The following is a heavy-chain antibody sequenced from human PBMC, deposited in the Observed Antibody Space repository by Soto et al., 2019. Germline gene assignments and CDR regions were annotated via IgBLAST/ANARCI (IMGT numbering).Heavy chain of an antibody. V-gene: IGHV4-34*01. Sequence: QVQLQQWGAGLLKPSETLSLTCAVYGGSFSGYYWSWIRQPPGKGLEWIGEINHSGSTNYNPSLKSRVTISVDTSKNQFSLKLSSVTAADTAVYYCARGVLRITMVRGVIITNWFDPWGQGTLVTVSS. D-gene: IGHD3-10*01. J-gene: IGHJ5*02. CDR2: INHSGST. CDR3: ARGVLRITMVRGVIITNWFDP. CDR1: GGSFSGYY.